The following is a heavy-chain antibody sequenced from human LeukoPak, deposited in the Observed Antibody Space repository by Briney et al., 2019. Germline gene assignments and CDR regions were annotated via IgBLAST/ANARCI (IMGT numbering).Heavy chain of an antibody. D-gene: IGHD3-22*01. Sequence: GGSLRLSCAASGFTFSSFGMHWVRQAPGKGLELVTVISNDGRKKFYVDSVKGRFTISRDNAKNTLYLQMNSLRVEDTAVYYCARGQWLPVFDFWGQGTLVTVSS. CDR2: ISNDGRKK. V-gene: IGHV3-30*03. J-gene: IGHJ4*02. CDR3: ARGQWLPVFDF. CDR1: GFTFSSFG.